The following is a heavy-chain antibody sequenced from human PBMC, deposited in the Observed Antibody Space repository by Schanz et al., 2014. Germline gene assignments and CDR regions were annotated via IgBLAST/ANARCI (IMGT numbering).Heavy chain of an antibody. CDR1: GFTVSSNH. Sequence: EVQLVESGGGLVKPGGSLRLSCAVSGFTVSSNHMSWVRQAPGKGLEWVSVIYSGIGAYYADSVKDRFTVSRDNSKNTLYLQMNSLRAEDTAVYYCAKQIHYDILTVTRNWGQGTLVTVSS. CDR3: AKQIHYDILTVTRN. V-gene: IGHV3-66*01. J-gene: IGHJ4*02. CDR2: IYSGIGA. D-gene: IGHD3-9*01.